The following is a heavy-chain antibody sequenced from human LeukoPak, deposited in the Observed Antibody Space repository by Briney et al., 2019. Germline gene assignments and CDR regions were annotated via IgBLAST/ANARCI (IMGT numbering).Heavy chain of an antibody. V-gene: IGHV3-66*01. Sequence: GGSLRLSCAAAGFTVSSNYMSWVRQAPGKGLEWVSVIYSGGSTYYADPGKARFTISRDNSKNTLYLQMNSLRAADTAVYYCARDLGYRGWGVFDYWGQGTLVAVSS. D-gene: IGHD5-18*01. CDR1: GFTVSSNY. CDR2: IYSGGST. J-gene: IGHJ4*02. CDR3: ARDLGYRGWGVFDY.